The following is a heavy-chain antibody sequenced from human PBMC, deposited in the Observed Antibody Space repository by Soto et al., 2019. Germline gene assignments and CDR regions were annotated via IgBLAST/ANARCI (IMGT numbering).Heavy chain of an antibody. D-gene: IGHD3-22*01. CDR3: ARVGPWVPYYYDSSPYTFDNWFDP. CDR2: FFYRGST. Sequence: ASETLSLTCALSGYSISSGYYWGCLRQPPGKGLDWIGSFFYRGSTYYSPSLHCRVTLSIDMTNNHVSLILNSVTAAHTAVYYCARVGPWVPYYYDSSPYTFDNWFDPWGQGTLVTVYS. CDR1: GYSISSGYY. J-gene: IGHJ5*02. V-gene: IGHV4-38-2*01.